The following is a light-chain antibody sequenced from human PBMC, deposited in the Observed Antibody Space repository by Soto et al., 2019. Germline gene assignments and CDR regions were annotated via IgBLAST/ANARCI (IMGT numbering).Light chain of an antibody. J-gene: IGLJ1*01. CDR2: DNN. CDR1: SSNVGHNS. Sequence: QSVLTQPPSVSAAPGQEVTISCSGSSSNVGHNSVSWYQHLPGTAPKLLIYDNNKRPSGIPARFSGSKSGTSATLGITGPQTGDEGDYYCGAWDDRLTVYVYGSGTKVT. CDR3: GAWDDRLTVYV. V-gene: IGLV1-51*01.